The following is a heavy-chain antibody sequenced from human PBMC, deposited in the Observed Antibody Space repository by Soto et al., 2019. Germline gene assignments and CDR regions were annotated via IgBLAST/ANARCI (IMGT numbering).Heavy chain of an antibody. D-gene: IGHD6-19*01. CDR2: INHSGST. CDR3: ARGFSGWWIGWFDP. Sequence: SETLSLTCAVYVGSFSGYYWSWIRQPPGKGLEWIGEINHSGSTNYNPSLKSRVTISVDTSKNQFSLKLSSVTAADMAVYYCARGFSGWWIGWFDPWGQGTLVTVSS. CDR1: VGSFSGYY. J-gene: IGHJ5*02. V-gene: IGHV4-34*01.